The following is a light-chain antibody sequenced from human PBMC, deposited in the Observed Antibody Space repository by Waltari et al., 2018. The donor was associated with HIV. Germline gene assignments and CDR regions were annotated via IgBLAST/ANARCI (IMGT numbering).Light chain of an antibody. CDR1: QSVSSSY. Sequence: EIVLTQSPGTLSLSPGEGATLSCRASQSVSSSYLAWYQQKPGQAPRLLIYGASSRATGIPDMFSGSGSGTDFTLTISRLEPEDFAVYYCQKYGTSPWTFGQGTKVEIK. V-gene: IGKV3-20*01. J-gene: IGKJ1*01. CDR3: QKYGTSPWT. CDR2: GAS.